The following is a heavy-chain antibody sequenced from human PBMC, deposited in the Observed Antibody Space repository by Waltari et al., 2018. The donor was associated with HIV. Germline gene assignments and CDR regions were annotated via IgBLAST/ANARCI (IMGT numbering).Heavy chain of an antibody. CDR2: INPDNGGT. V-gene: IGHV1-2*02. D-gene: IGHD2-15*01. Sequence: QVQLVQSGAEVKKPGASVKVSCKASGYTFPGYYMHWVRQAPGQGREWMGWINPDNGGTKYAQKFQGRVTMTRDTSISTAYMELSRLRSDDTAVYYCARDICNGGSCYSYYFDYWGQGTLVTVSS. CDR3: ARDICNGGSCYSYYFDY. J-gene: IGHJ4*02. CDR1: GYTFPGYY.